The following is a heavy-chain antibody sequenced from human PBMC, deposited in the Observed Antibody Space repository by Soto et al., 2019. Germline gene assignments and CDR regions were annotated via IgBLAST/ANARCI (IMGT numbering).Heavy chain of an antibody. V-gene: IGHV4-59*01. CDR1: CGSIISNY. Sequence: ASETLSLTCTVSCGSIISNYWTWIRQPPGKGLEWIGYVYNSGSTNYNPSLKSRVTISEDTSKSQFSLKVNSMTAADTAVYYCARYRREAVAGYTLDNWGQGILVTVSS. J-gene: IGHJ4*02. D-gene: IGHD6-13*01. CDR2: VYNSGST. CDR3: ARYRREAVAGYTLDN.